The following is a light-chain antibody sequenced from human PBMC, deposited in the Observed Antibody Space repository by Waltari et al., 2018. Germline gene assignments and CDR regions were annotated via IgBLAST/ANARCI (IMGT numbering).Light chain of an antibody. V-gene: IGLV1-44*01. CDR3: AAWDDSLNGPVV. CDR1: SSNIGSNT. Sequence: QSVLTQPPSASGTPGQRVTISCSGSSSNIGSNTVNWYQQLPGTAPKLLLYSNNQRPAGGPDRCSGSKAGTSASLAISGLQSEDEADYYCAAWDDSLNGPVVFGEGTKLTVL. J-gene: IGLJ2*01. CDR2: SNN.